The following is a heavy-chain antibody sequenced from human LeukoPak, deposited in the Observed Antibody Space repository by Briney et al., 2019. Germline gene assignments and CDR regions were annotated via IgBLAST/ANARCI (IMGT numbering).Heavy chain of an antibody. Sequence: GGSLRLSCAASGFTFSSYGMSWVRQAPGKGLEWVSAISGSGGDTYYADSVKGRFTISRDNSKSTLYLQMNSLRAEDTAVYYCAKFIYESSVWGWFDPWGQGTLVTVSS. CDR3: AKFIYESSVWGWFDP. CDR1: GFTFSSYG. D-gene: IGHD3-22*01. CDR2: ISGSGGDT. J-gene: IGHJ5*02. V-gene: IGHV3-23*01.